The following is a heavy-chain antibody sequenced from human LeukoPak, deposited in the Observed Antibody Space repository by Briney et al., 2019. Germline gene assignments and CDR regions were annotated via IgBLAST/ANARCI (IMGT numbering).Heavy chain of an antibody. V-gene: IGHV3-9*01. CDR2: ISWNSASL. J-gene: IGHJ4*02. CDR3: PQARKRYCSGSTCYYFEY. D-gene: IGHD2-15*01. CDR1: GFTFDEYA. Sequence: GGSLRLSCAASGFTFDEYAMHWVRQAPGKGLEWVSGISWNSASLGYVDSVKGRFTISRDNAKNSLYLQMNRLRAEDTALYYCPQARKRYCSGSTCYYFEYWGQGALVTVSS.